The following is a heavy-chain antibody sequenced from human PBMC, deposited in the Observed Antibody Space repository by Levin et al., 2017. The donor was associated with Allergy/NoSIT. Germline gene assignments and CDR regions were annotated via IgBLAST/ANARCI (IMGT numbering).Heavy chain of an antibody. Sequence: PGESLKISCAASGFTFGSYAMSWVRQAPGKGLEWVSAITGSGDSTHYSDSVKGRFTISRDNSKNTLYLQMNSLRAEDTAAYYCAKGYCHGGTCYSGWFDPWGQGTQVTVSS. V-gene: IGHV3-23*01. J-gene: IGHJ5*02. CDR1: GFTFGSYA. D-gene: IGHD2-15*01. CDR2: ITGSGDST. CDR3: AKGYCHGGTCYSGWFDP.